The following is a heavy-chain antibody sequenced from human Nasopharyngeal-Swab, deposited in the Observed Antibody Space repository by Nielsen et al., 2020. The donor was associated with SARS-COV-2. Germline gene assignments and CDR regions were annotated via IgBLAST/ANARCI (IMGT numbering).Heavy chain of an antibody. Sequence: GGSLRLSCAASGFTFSSYEMNWVRHAAGKGLAWVSYISGGGSTKDYADSVKGRFTISRDNAKNSVYLQMNSLRAEDTAVYFCARRYCSSTSCTLDYWGQGTLVTVSS. CDR2: ISGGGSTK. CDR1: GFTFSSYE. D-gene: IGHD2-2*01. CDR3: ARRYCSSTSCTLDY. V-gene: IGHV3-48*03. J-gene: IGHJ4*02.